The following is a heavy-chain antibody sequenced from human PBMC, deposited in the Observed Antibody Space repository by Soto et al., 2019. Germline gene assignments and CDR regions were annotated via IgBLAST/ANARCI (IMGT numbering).Heavy chain of an antibody. Sequence: SETLSLTCTVSGGSISSYYWSWIRQPPGKGPEWIGYIYYSGSTNYNPSLKSRVTISVDTSKNQFSLKLSSVTAADTAVYYCARAKWELPVPFDYWGQGTLVTVSS. V-gene: IGHV4-59*01. CDR2: IYYSGST. CDR3: ARAKWELPVPFDY. D-gene: IGHD1-26*01. J-gene: IGHJ4*02. CDR1: GGSISSYY.